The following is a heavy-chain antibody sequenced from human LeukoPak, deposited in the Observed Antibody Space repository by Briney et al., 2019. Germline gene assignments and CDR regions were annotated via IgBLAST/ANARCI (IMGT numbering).Heavy chain of an antibody. CDR3: AREILAPGKTHDY. Sequence: GGSLRLSCAASGFTFSNYWMHWVRQVPGKGLIWVSRINDDGSATFYADSVKGRFTISRDNAKNTLFLQINSLRAEDTAVYYCAREILAPGKTHDYWGQGTLVAVSS. J-gene: IGHJ4*02. CDR1: GFTFSNYW. V-gene: IGHV3-74*01. CDR2: INDDGSAT.